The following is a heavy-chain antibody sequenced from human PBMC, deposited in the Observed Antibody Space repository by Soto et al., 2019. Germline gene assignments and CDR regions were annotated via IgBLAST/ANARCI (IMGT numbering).Heavy chain of an antibody. CDR2: ISGGGSST. Sequence: EVQLLESGGGLVQPGGSLRLSCAASGFTFSSYAMRWFRQAPGKGLEWVSAISGGGSSTYFADSVKGRFTISRDNSKNTLYLQMNSLRAEDTALYYCAKDRGGNPDYWGQGTLVTVSS. V-gene: IGHV3-23*01. D-gene: IGHD2-15*01. CDR3: AKDRGGNPDY. J-gene: IGHJ4*02. CDR1: GFTFSSYA.